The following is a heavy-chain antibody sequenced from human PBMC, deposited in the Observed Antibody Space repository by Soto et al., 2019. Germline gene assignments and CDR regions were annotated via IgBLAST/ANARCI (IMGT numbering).Heavy chain of an antibody. D-gene: IGHD2-21*02. Sequence: QVQLVESGGGVVQPGRSLRLSCAASGFTFSSYAMHWVRQAPGKGLEWVAVISYDGSNKYYAASVKGRFTISRDNSKNTLYLQMNSLRAEDTAVYYCARADIVVVTKILSAFDIWGQGTMVTVSS. CDR2: ISYDGSNK. CDR1: GFTFSSYA. CDR3: ARADIVVVTKILSAFDI. J-gene: IGHJ3*02. V-gene: IGHV3-30-3*01.